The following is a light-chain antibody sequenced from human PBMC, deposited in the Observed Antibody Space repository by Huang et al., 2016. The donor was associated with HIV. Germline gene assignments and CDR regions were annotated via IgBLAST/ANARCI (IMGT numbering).Light chain of an antibody. J-gene: IGKJ2*01. CDR2: AAS. V-gene: IGKV1-39*01. CDR1: QGISSS. Sequence: DIQMTQSPSSLSASVGDRVTITCRASQGISSSLNWYQQKPGKAPKLLIYAASTLQSGVPSRFSGSGSGTDFTLTISSLQPADSATYYCQETYSIPYTFGQGTKLEIK. CDR3: QETYSIPYT.